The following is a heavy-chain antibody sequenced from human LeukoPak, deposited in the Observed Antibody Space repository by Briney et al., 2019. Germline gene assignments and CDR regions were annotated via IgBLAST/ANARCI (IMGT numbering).Heavy chain of an antibody. J-gene: IGHJ4*02. CDR2: IKSKTDGGTT. CDR3: TYRDYGDYAFDS. D-gene: IGHD4-17*01. CDR1: GFTFSNAW. Sequence: GGSLRLSCAASGFTFSNAWMNWVRQAPGKGLEWVGRIKSKTDGGTTDYAAPVKGRFTISRDDSKNTLYLQMNSLKTEDTGVYYCTYRDYGDYAFDSWGQGTLVTVSS. V-gene: IGHV3-15*01.